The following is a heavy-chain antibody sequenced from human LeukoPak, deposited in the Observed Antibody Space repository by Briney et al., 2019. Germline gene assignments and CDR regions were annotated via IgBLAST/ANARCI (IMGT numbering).Heavy chain of an antibody. V-gene: IGHV3-48*04. J-gene: IGHJ4*02. CDR3: ALRRGGCSGGTCYQYFDY. CDR2: ISSGSTTI. CDR1: GFTFSSYS. Sequence: PGGSLRLSCAASGFTFSSYSINWVRQAPGKGLEWVSYISSGSTTIYYADSVKGRFTISRDNAKNSLYLQMDSLGAEDTAVYYCALRRGGCSGGTCYQYFDYWGQGTLVTVSS. D-gene: IGHD2-15*01.